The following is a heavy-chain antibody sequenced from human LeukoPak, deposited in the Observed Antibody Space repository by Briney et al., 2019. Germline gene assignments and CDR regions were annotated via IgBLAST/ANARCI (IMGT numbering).Heavy chain of an antibody. CDR3: ARDLGQYYDTSDNWFDP. V-gene: IGHV3-74*01. CDR2: INSDGINI. D-gene: IGHD3-22*01. J-gene: IGHJ5*02. CDR1: GFTFSNYW. Sequence: GGSLRLSCAASGFTFSNYWMHWVRQAPGKGLVWVSRINSDGINISYADSVKGRFTISRDNAKNTLNLQMNSLRAEDTAVYYCARDLGQYYDTSDNWFDPWGQGTLVTVSS.